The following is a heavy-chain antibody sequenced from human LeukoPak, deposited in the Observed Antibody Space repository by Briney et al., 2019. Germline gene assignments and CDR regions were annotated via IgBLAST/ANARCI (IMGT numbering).Heavy chain of an antibody. D-gene: IGHD3-10*01. J-gene: IGHJ6*01. CDR2: ISAYNGNT. V-gene: IGHV1-18*01. CDR3: ARDRPWELLESHYYGMDI. CDR1: GYTFTRYG. Sequence: GASVKVSCKASGYTFTRYGIIWVRQAPGQGLEWMGWISAYNGNTNYAQKLQGRVTMTTDTSTSTAYMELRSLRSDDTAVYYCARDRPWELLESHYYGMDIRGHGATV.